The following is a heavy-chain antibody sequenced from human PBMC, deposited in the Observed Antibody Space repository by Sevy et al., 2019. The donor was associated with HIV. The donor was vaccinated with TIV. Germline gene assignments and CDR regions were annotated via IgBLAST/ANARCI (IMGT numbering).Heavy chain of an antibody. Sequence: GGSLRLSCAASGFTFSNYWMHWVRRAPGKGLVWVSRISSDGTNTIYADSVKGRFTLSRDNAKNTLYLHMNSLTAEDTAMYYCARDVSTTVAFDIWGHGTMVTVSS. CDR2: ISSDGTNT. J-gene: IGHJ3*02. V-gene: IGHV3-74*01. D-gene: IGHD4-17*01. CDR1: GFTFSNYW. CDR3: ARDVSTTVAFDI.